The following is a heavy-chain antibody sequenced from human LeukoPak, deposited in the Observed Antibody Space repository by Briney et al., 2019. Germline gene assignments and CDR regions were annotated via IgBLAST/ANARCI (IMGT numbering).Heavy chain of an antibody. CDR2: IIPIFGTA. CDR1: GGTFSSYA. Sequence: ASVKVSCKASGGTFSSYAISWVRQAPGQGLEWMGGIIPIFGTANYTQKFQGRVTITADESTSTAYMELSSLRSEDTAVYYCARGAVTTSFGIDPWGQGTLVTVSS. CDR3: ARGAVTTSFGIDP. V-gene: IGHV1-69*01. J-gene: IGHJ5*02. D-gene: IGHD4-17*01.